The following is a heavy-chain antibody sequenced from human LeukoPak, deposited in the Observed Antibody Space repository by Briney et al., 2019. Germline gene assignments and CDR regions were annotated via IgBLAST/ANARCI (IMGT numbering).Heavy chain of an antibody. CDR2: IIPIFGTA. Sequence: SVKVSCKASGGTFSSYAISWVRQAPGQGLEWMGGIIPIFGTANYAQKFQGRVTITADESTSTAYMELSSLRSEDTAVYCCARAPLAAAAGTVKYDYWGQGTLVTVSS. D-gene: IGHD6-13*01. CDR3: ARAPLAAAAGTVKYDY. V-gene: IGHV1-69*01. CDR1: GGTFSSYA. J-gene: IGHJ4*02.